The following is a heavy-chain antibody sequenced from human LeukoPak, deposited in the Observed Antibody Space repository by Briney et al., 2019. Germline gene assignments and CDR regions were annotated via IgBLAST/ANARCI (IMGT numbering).Heavy chain of an antibody. V-gene: IGHV4-34*01. J-gene: IGHJ4*02. CDR2: INHSGTT. D-gene: IGHD5-18*01. Sequence: PSETLSLTCAVYGGSFSDHYWTWIRQPPGKGLEWIGEINHSGTTNYNASLKSRVTISVDTSKNHFSLKLNSMTAADTAVYYCARKASHFSYGLRAIDYWGQGNLVTVSS. CDR3: ARKASHFSYGLRAIDY. CDR1: GGSFSDHY.